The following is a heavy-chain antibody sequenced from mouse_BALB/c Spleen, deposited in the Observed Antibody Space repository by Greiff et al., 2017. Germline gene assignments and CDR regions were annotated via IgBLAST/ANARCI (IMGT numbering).Heavy chain of an antibody. CDR1: GYTFTSYW. J-gene: IGHJ4*01. CDR2: INPSNGRT. D-gene: IGHD2-1*01. CDR3: ARSPYRNNGMDY. V-gene: IGHV1S81*02. Sequence: VQLQQPGAELVKPGASVKLSCKASGYTFTSYWMHWVKQRPGQGLEWIGEINPSNGRTNYNEKFKSKATLTVDKSSSTAYMQLSSLTSEDSAVYYCARSPYRNNGMDYWGQGTSVTVSS.